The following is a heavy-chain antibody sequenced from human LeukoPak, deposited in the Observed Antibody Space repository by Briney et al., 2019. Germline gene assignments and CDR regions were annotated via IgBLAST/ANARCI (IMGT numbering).Heavy chain of an antibody. Sequence: GGSLSLSCAASGFTFSNHYMDWVRQAPGRGLEWVGGISNKANSYATEYASTVEGRFTISRDDTRNALYLQMNSIKTEDTAVYYCTMVVVTAIPSKYIDYWGQGTLVTVSS. CDR1: GFTFSNHY. CDR2: ISNKANSYAT. V-gene: IGHV3-72*01. J-gene: IGHJ4*02. CDR3: TMVVVTAIPSKYIDY. D-gene: IGHD2-21*02.